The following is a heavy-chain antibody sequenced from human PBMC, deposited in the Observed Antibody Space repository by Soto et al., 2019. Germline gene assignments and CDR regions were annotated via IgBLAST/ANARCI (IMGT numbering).Heavy chain of an antibody. J-gene: IGHJ6*02. CDR2: INSDGSST. CDR1: GFTFSSYW. CDR3: ARSSGGSNDYYYYGMDV. D-gene: IGHD2-15*01. Sequence: GALRLSCAASGFTFSSYWMHWVRQSPGKGLVWVSRINSDGSSTSYADSVKGRFTISRDNAKNTLYLQMNSLRAEDTAVYYCARSSGGSNDYYYYGMDVWGQGTTVTVSS. V-gene: IGHV3-74*01.